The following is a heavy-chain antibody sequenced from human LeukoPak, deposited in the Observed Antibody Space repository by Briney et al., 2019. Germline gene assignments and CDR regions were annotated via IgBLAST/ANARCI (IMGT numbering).Heavy chain of an antibody. CDR2: INPNSGGT. J-gene: IGHJ4*02. Sequence: ASVKVSCKASGYTFTGYYMHWVRQAPGQGLEWMGWINPNSGGTNYAQKFQGRVTMTRDTSISTAYMELSRLRSDDTAVYYCARDRRVGSGWYGGYGYWGQGTLVTVSS. CDR1: GYTFTGYY. CDR3: ARDRRVGSGWYGGYGY. D-gene: IGHD6-19*01. V-gene: IGHV1-2*02.